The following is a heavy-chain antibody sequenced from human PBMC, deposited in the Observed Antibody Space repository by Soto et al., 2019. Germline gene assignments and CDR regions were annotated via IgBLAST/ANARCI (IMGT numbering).Heavy chain of an antibody. D-gene: IGHD3-22*01. CDR3: ARYYYDSSGYSRWFDP. Sequence: SETLSLTCTVPGGSISSGDYYWSWIRQHPGKGLEWIGHMHYSGITYYNPSLKSRVTISVDTSKNQFSLKLSSVTAADTAVYYAARYYYDSSGYSRWFDPWGQGTLVTVSS. J-gene: IGHJ5*02. CDR2: MHYSGIT. V-gene: IGHV4-31*03. CDR1: GGSISSGDYY.